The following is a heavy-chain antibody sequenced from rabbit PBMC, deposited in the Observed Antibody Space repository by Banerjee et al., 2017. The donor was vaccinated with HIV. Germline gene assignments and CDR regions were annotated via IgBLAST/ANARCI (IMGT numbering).Heavy chain of an antibody. V-gene: IGHV1S43*01. CDR1: GFSFSSGYD. Sequence: QEQLVESGGGLVTLGGSLTLTCKASGFSFSSGYDMCWVRQAPGKGLEWIGCIYSSSGSTDYASWVNGRFTISLDNAQNTVFLQMTSLTAADTATYFCARYSRAWGWTRLDLWGPGTLVTVS. CDR3: ARYSRAWGWTRLDL. CDR2: IYSSSGST. J-gene: IGHJ3*01. D-gene: IGHD4-1*01.